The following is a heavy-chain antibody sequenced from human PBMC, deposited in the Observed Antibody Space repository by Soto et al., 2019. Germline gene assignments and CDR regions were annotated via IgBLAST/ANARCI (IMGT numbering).Heavy chain of an antibody. CDR1: GGSITNYY. J-gene: IGHJ6*02. Sequence: QVQLQESGPGLVKPSETLSLTCTVSGGSITNYYCSWFRQPPGKGLEWIGYINYDGYSAYNLSLKRRVTLSMDASKTQFSLMLGSVTATDTAVYYCARHGFGPLHGLVDVWGPGTTVIVSS. CDR2: INYDGYS. V-gene: IGHV4-59*08. CDR3: ARHGFGPLHGLVDV. D-gene: IGHD3-10*01.